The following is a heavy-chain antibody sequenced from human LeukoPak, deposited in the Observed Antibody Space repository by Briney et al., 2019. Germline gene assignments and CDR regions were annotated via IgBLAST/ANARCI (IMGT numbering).Heavy chain of an antibody. CDR3: ARGLGVAVGDY. CDR2: IFPADSDI. Sequence: GESLKISCQGSGYRFTSYWIGWVRQMPGKGLEWMGMIFPADSDIRYSPSFQGQVTISADNSINTAYLQWNGLKASDTAIYYCARGLGVAVGDYWGQGTPVTVSS. D-gene: IGHD6-19*01. CDR1: GYRFTSYW. V-gene: IGHV5-51*01. J-gene: IGHJ4*02.